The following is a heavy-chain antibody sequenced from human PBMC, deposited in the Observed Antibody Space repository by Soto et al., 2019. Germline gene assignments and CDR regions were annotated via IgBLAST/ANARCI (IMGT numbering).Heavy chain of an antibody. CDR1: GFTFSSYG. D-gene: IGHD5-12*01. J-gene: IGHJ4*02. CDR3: AKSGDGYPFDY. V-gene: IGHV3-30*18. Sequence: SLRLSCAASGFTFSSYGMHWVRQAPGKGLEWVAVISYDGSNKYYADSVKGRFTISRDNSKNTLYLQMNSLRAEDTAVYYCAKSGDGYPFDYWGQGTLVTVSS. CDR2: ISYDGSNK.